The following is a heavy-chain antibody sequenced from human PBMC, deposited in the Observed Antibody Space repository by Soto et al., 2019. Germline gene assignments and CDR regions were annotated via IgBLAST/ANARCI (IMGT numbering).Heavy chain of an antibody. Sequence: PSETLTLTCAVYGGSFSGYYWSWIRQPPGKGLEWIGEINHSGSTNYNPSLKSRVTISVDTSKNQFSLKLSSVTAADTAVYYCARPGATNAFDTWGQGTMVTASS. CDR1: GGSFSGYY. J-gene: IGHJ3*02. V-gene: IGHV4-34*01. CDR3: ARPGATNAFDT. CDR2: INHSGST. D-gene: IGHD1-26*01.